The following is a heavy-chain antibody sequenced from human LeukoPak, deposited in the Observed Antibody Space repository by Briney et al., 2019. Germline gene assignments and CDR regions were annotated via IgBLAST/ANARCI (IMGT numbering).Heavy chain of an antibody. CDR2: IRSKAYGGTT. D-gene: IGHD3-10*01. J-gene: IGHJ4*02. V-gene: IGHV3-49*03. CDR1: GFTFGDYA. CDR3: AKPHYYYGSGSYGGDDY. Sequence: GGSLRLSCTASGFTFGDYAMSWFRQAPGKGLEWVGFIRSKAYGGTTEYAASVKGRFTISRDDSKSIAYLQMNSLKAEDTAVYYCAKPHYYYGSGSYGGDDYWGQGTLDTVSS.